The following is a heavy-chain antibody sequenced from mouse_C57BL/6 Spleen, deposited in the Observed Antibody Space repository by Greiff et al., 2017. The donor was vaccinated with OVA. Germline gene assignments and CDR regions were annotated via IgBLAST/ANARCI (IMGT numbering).Heavy chain of an antibody. CDR2: ISYDGSN. Sequence: VQLQQSGPGLVKPSQSLSLTCSVTGYSITSGYYWNWIRQFPGNKLEWMGYISYDGSNNYNPSLKNRISITRDTSKNQFFLKLNSVTTEDTATYYCARLGGTEAMDYWGQGTSVTVSS. CDR3: ARLGGTEAMDY. V-gene: IGHV3-6*01. CDR1: GYSITSGYY. D-gene: IGHD4-1*01. J-gene: IGHJ4*01.